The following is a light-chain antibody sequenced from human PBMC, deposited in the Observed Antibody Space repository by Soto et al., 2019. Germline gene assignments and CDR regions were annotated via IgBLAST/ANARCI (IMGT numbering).Light chain of an antibody. CDR3: QQRISWPLT. CDR2: DAS. Sequence: EIMLKQSPATLSLSPGERATLSCRAGQSVNGLLGWYQQRPGQAPRLLISDASKRATGIPARFSGSGFETDFTLTISSLEPEDFAVYYCQQRISWPLTFGGGTKVDIK. CDR1: QSVNGL. V-gene: IGKV3-11*01. J-gene: IGKJ4*01.